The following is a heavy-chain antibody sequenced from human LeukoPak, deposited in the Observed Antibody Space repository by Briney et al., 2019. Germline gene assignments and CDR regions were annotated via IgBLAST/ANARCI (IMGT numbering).Heavy chain of an antibody. D-gene: IGHD2-2*01. J-gene: IGHJ4*02. CDR3: AKDRYCSSTSCPPWYFDY. CDR2: ISGSGGST. V-gene: IGHV3-23*01. CDR1: GFTFSSYG. Sequence: GGTLRLSCAASGFTFSSYGMSWVRQAPGKGLEWVSAISGSGGSTYYADSVKGRFTISRDNSKNTLYLQMNSLRAEDTAVYYCAKDRYCSSTSCPPWYFDYWGQGTLVTVSS.